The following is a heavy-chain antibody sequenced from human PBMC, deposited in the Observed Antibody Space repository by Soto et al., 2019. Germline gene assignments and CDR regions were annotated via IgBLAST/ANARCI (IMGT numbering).Heavy chain of an antibody. Sequence: PGGSLRLSCAASGFPFINFAMSWVRQSPGKGLEWVSAISGTGSRTWYADSVRGRFTVSRDNSKNTLYLQMNSLRDEDTAVYYCAKFGASGSHFQFDYWGPGTLVTVSS. CDR1: GFPFINFA. CDR2: ISGTGSRT. V-gene: IGHV3-23*01. D-gene: IGHD3-10*01. CDR3: AKFGASGSHFQFDY. J-gene: IGHJ4*02.